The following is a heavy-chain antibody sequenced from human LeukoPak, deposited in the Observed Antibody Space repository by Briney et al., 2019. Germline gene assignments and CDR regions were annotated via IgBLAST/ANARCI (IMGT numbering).Heavy chain of an antibody. Sequence: TGGSLRLSCAASGFTFSSYWMSWIRQPPGKGLEWIGEINHSGSTNYNPSLKSRVTISVDTSKNQFSLKLSSVTAADTAVYYCARVYYDFWSGPSWVDYWGQGTLVTVSS. D-gene: IGHD3-3*01. V-gene: IGHV4-34*01. CDR2: INHSGST. CDR1: GFTFSSYW. J-gene: IGHJ4*02. CDR3: ARVYYDFWSGPSWVDY.